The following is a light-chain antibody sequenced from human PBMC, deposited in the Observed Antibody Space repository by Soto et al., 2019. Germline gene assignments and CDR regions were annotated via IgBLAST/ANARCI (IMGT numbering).Light chain of an antibody. Sequence: EIVLTQSPGTLSLSPGERATLSCRASQSVSSSYLAWYQQKPGQAPRLLIHGASSRATGIPDRFSGSGPGTDFPLTISSREPEDFAVYKCQQNGISRRGRFGQGTKGKSN. J-gene: IGKJ1*01. CDR1: QSVSSSY. CDR2: GAS. V-gene: IGKV3-20*01. CDR3: QQNGISRRGR.